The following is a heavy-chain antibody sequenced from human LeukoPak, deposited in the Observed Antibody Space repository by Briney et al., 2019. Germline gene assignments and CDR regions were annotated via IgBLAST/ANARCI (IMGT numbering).Heavy chain of an antibody. V-gene: IGHV3-11*01. Sequence: GGSLRLSCAASGFTFSDYYMSWIRQAPGKGLEWVSYISSSGSTIYYADSVKGRFTISRDNAKNSPYLQMNSLRAEDTAVYYCARENYSSGWYRFVGVDFDYWGQGTLVTVSS. CDR1: GFTFSDYY. J-gene: IGHJ4*02. CDR3: ARENYSSGWYRFVGVDFDY. D-gene: IGHD6-19*01. CDR2: ISSSGSTI.